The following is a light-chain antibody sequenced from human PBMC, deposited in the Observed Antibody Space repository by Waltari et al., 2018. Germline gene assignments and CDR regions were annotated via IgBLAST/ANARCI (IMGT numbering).Light chain of an antibody. J-gene: IGLJ3*02. CDR3: CSYAGRNTDWV. Sequence: QSALTQPRSVSGSPGQSVTISCNGISSHVGDYKFVSWYQHSPGKAPKLIIYDVTQRPSGVSDRFSGSKSGTTAVLTISGLQAEDEADYYCCSYAGRNTDWVFGGGTKLTVL. CDR2: DVT. V-gene: IGLV2-11*01. CDR1: SSHVGDYKF.